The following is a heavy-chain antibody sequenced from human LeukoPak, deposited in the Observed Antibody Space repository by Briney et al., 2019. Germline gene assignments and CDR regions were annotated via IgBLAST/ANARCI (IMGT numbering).Heavy chain of an antibody. J-gene: IGHJ4*02. CDR3: ARDADYYDSSALQTYFDY. CDR2: ISYDGGNT. Sequence: PGGSLRLSCAASGFTFSIYAMHWVRQPPGKGLESVALISYDGGNTYHADSVKGRFTISRDNSKNTLYLQMNSLRAEDTAVYYCARDADYYDSSALQTYFDYWGQGTLVTVSS. CDR1: GFTFSIYA. V-gene: IGHV3-30-3*01. D-gene: IGHD3-22*01.